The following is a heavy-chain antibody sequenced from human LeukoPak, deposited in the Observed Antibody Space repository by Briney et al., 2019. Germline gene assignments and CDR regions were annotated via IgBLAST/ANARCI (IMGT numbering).Heavy chain of an antibody. CDR3: ARTRFVASRPSSGWYYSSYYFDY. CDR2: IYPGDSDT. V-gene: IGHV5-51*01. J-gene: IGHJ4*02. D-gene: IGHD6-19*01. CDR1: GYSFTSYW. Sequence: GESLKISCKGSGYSFTSYWIGWVRQMPGKGLEWMGIIYPGDSDTRYSPSFQGQVTISADKSISTAYLQWSSLKASDTAMYYCARTRFVASRPSSGWYYSSYYFDYWGQGTLVTVSS.